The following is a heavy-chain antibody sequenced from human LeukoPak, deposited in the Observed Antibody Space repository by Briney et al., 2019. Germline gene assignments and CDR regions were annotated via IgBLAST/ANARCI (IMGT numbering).Heavy chain of an antibody. D-gene: IGHD5-18*01. CDR1: GLTVSSNY. J-gene: IGHJ4*02. CDR2: IYSGGST. V-gene: IGHV3-53*01. CDR3: ARMDKVMAPFDY. Sequence: GGSLRLSCAASGLTVSSNYMNWVRQAPGKGLEWVSVIYSGGSTYYADSVKGRFTISRDNSKNTVYLQMKNLRAEDTAVYYCARMDKVMAPFDYWGQGTLVTVSS.